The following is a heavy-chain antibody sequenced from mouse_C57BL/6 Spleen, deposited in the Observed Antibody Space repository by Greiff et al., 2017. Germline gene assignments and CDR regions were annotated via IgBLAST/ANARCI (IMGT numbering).Heavy chain of an antibody. Sequence: VQLQQPGAELVRPGSSVKLSCKASGYTFTSYWMHWVKQRPIQGLEWIGNIDPSDSETHYNQKFKEKATFTVDKSSSTAYMKLSSLTSEDSAVYYCARGGYYDSSSYYAMDYWGQGTSVTVSS. D-gene: IGHD1-1*01. CDR3: ARGGYYDSSSYYAMDY. J-gene: IGHJ4*01. V-gene: IGHV1-52*01. CDR1: GYTFTSYW. CDR2: IDPSDSET.